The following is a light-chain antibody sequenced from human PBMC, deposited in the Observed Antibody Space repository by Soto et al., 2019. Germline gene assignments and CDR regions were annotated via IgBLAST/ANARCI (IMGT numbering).Light chain of an antibody. CDR2: GAS. V-gene: IGKV1-9*01. CDR3: QQVNIYPHT. Sequence: IQLTQSPSSLSASVGGRVNITCRASQGINNFLAWYQQKPGTAPKVLIYGASTLQRGVPSRFSGSGSGTDFTLTISSLHPEDFATYYCQQVNIYPHTFGQGTELQIK. CDR1: QGINNF. J-gene: IGKJ2*01.